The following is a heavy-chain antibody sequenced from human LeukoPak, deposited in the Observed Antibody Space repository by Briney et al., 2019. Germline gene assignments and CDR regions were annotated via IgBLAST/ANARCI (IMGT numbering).Heavy chain of an antibody. V-gene: IGHV3-7*03. CDR1: GFTFSSYW. J-gene: IGHJ4*02. CDR3: ARLRVGSYSFEY. CDR2: IRQDGGEE. Sequence: PSGGSLRLSCVASGFTFSSYWMSWVRQAPGKGLEWVANIRQDGGEEYYVDSVRGRFTISRDNAKSSLYLQMNSLRAEDMSVYYCARLRVGSYSFEYWSQGSLVTVSS. D-gene: IGHD1-26*01.